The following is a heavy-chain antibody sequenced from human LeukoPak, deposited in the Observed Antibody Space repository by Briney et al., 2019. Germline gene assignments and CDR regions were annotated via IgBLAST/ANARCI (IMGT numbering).Heavy chain of an antibody. Sequence: ASVKVSYKASGYTFTGYYMHWVRQAPGQGLEWMGWMNPNSGNTGYAQKFQGRVTMTRNTSISTAYMELSSLRSEDTAVYYCARAKPAQLLFDYWGQGTLVTVSS. J-gene: IGHJ4*02. CDR3: ARAKPAQLLFDY. D-gene: IGHD5-18*01. V-gene: IGHV1-8*02. CDR1: GYTFTGYY. CDR2: MNPNSGNT.